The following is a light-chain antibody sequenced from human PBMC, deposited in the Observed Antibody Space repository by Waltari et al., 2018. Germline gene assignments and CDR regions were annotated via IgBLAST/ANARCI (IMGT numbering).Light chain of an antibody. CDR1: QSVNSK. CDR3: QQFENWPLT. J-gene: IGKJ4*01. Sequence: EIVMTQSPATLSVSPGERVTLSCRASQSVNSKLVWYTQKHGQAPSLLIYDASTRATGIPARFSGSGSGTEFTLTISSLQSGDFALYYCQQFENWPLTFGGGTKVEIK. V-gene: IGKV3-15*01. CDR2: DAS.